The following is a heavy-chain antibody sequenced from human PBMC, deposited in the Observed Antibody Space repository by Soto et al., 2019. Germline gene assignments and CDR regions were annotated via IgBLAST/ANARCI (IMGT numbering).Heavy chain of an antibody. CDR1: GFSLSTSGVG. Sequence: QITLKESGPPLVKPTQTLTLTCTFSGFSLSTSGVGVGWIRQPPGKALEWLALLYWDDDKRYSPSLKSRLTITXVTTKXXVVLTMTNTDPVDTATYYCAHRHSIAMIGRNWFDPWGQGTLVTVSS. CDR2: LYWDDDK. D-gene: IGHD3-16*01. CDR3: AHRHSIAMIGRNWFDP. V-gene: IGHV2-5*02. J-gene: IGHJ5*02.